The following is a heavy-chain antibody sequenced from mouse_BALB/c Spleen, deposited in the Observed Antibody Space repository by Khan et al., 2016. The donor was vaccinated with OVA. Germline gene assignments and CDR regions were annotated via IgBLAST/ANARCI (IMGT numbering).Heavy chain of an antibody. D-gene: IGHD2-14*01. CDR3: ARAYYRSDGYYAMDY. V-gene: IGHV2-6-4*01. J-gene: IGHJ4*01. CDR1: GFSLSRYN. CDR2: IWGGGGT. Sequence: VELVESVPGLVAPSQSLSITCTVSGFSLSRYNIHWVRQPPGKGLEWLGMIWGGGGTDYNSTLKSRLSISKDNSKSQVFLKMNSLQTDDSAMYYCARAYYRSDGYYAMDYWGQGTSVTVSS.